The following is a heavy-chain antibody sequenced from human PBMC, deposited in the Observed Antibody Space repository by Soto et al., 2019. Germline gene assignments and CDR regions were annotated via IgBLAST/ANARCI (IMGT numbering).Heavy chain of an antibody. Sequence: QVQLQESGPGLVKPSETLSLTCTVSGGSVSTQYWSWIRQTPGKGLEWLAYIYNSGSTAYNPTLTSRLSVSIDTSKNQFFLRLSSVTAGDTAVYFCARHVTTYTSGNDYDAFDVWGQGTMVTVSS. D-gene: IGHD5-12*01. CDR2: IYNSGST. CDR1: GGSVSTQY. J-gene: IGHJ3*01. V-gene: IGHV4-59*08. CDR3: ARHVTTYTSGNDYDAFDV.